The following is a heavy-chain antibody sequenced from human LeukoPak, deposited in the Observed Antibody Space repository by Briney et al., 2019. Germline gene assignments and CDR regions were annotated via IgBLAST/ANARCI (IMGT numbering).Heavy chain of an antibody. Sequence: PGGSLRLSCAASGFTFSSYWMSRVRQAPGKGLEWVANIKQDGSEKYYVDSVKGRFTISRDNAKNSLYLQMNSLRAEDTAVYYCASQNCSSTSCPPDYFDYWGQGTLVTVSS. D-gene: IGHD2-2*01. CDR3: ASQNCSSTSCPPDYFDY. V-gene: IGHV3-7*01. CDR2: IKQDGSEK. J-gene: IGHJ4*02. CDR1: GFTFSSYW.